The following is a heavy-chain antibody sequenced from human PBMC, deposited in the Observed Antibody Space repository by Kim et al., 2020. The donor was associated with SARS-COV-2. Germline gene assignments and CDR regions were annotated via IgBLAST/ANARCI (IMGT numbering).Heavy chain of an antibody. Sequence: SETLSLTCTVSGGSISSSSYYWGWIRQPPGKGLEWLGSIYYSGSTYYNPSLKSRVTISVDTSKNQFSLKLSSVTAADTAVYYCARPGTYYDILTGYYHSSGMDVWGQGTTVTVSS. CDR1: GGSISSSSYY. CDR2: IYYSGST. V-gene: IGHV4-39*01. CDR3: ARPGTYYDILTGYYHSSGMDV. D-gene: IGHD3-9*01. J-gene: IGHJ6*02.